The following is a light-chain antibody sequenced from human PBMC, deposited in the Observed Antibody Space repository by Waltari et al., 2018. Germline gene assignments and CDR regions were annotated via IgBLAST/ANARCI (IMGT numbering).Light chain of an antibody. CDR2: ANN. V-gene: IGLV1-40*01. J-gene: IGLJ3*02. CDR3: QSYASSLSASV. Sequence: YQWRPGTATKILSYANNERPSGVPDRFSGSKSGTSAALAITGLQVEDEADYYCQSYASSLSASVFGGGTKLTVL.